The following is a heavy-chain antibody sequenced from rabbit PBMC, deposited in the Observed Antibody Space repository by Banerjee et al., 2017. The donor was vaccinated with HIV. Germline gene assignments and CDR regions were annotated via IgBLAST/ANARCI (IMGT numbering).Heavy chain of an antibody. J-gene: IGHJ4*01. Sequence: QEELEESGGGLVKPEGSLTLTCKASGFSFSDRDVMCWVRQAPGKGLEWIACINTATGKPVYATWAKGRFTISTTSSTTVTLQMTSLTVADTATYFCARDLAGAIGWNFYLRGPGTLVTVS. CDR2: INTATGKP. D-gene: IGHD4-1*01. V-gene: IGHV1S45*01. CDR1: GFSFSDRDV. CDR3: ARDLAGAIGWNFYL.